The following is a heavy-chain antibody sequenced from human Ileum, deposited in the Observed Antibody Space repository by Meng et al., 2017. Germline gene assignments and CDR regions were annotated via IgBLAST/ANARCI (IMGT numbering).Heavy chain of an antibody. J-gene: IGHJ4*02. CDR1: CGSISTNHF. CDR3: ARRPRYDGSAYYPAFEY. Sequence: ESYPALVQPSGTRSLTSAGSCGSISTNHFGSWVRQHPGKGLEWIGEIHHGGTTNYNPSLKSRVVISIDNSKSQFSLELTSVTAADTAVYYCARRPRYDGSAYYPAFEYWGQGTLVTVSS. V-gene: IGHV4-4*02. D-gene: IGHD3-22*01. CDR2: IHHGGTT.